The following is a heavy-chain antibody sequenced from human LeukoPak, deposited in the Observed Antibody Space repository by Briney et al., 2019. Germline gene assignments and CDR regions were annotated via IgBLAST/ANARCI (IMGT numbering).Heavy chain of an antibody. J-gene: IGHJ5*02. V-gene: IGHV3-13*01. CDR1: GFTLSTYD. Sequence: GGCLRLSCAASGFTLSTYDMHWVRQPTGKGLEGVSGIDIPGNTYYPDSVKGRFTMSRESAKNSLYLQMNSLRAGDTAVYYCARAVAGTHWFDPWGQGTLVTVSS. CDR3: ARAVAGTHWFDP. D-gene: IGHD6-19*01. CDR2: IDIPGNT.